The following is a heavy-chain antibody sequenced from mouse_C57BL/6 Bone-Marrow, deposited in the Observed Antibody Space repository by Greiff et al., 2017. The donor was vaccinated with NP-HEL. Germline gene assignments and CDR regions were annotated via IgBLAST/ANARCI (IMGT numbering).Heavy chain of an antibody. CDR1: GYTFTDYY. Sequence: EVMLVESGPVLVKPGASVKMSCKASGYTFTDYYMNWVKQSHGKSLEWIGVINPYNGGTSYNQKFKGKATLTVDKSSSTAYMELNSLTSEDSAVYYCARSHYYGTPFDYWGQGTTLTVSS. J-gene: IGHJ2*01. CDR3: ARSHYYGTPFDY. V-gene: IGHV1-19*01. D-gene: IGHD1-1*01. CDR2: INPYNGGT.